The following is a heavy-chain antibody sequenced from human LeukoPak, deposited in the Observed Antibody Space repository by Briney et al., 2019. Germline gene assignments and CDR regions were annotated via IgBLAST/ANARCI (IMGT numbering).Heavy chain of an antibody. CDR3: ARGYCSSNSCWFDP. Sequence: SETLSFTCAVYGGSFSGYYWNWIRQPPGKGLEWIGEINHSGSTNYNPSLKSRVTISVDTSKNQFSLKLSSVTAADTAVYYCARGYCSSNSCWFDPWGQGTLVTVSS. CDR1: GGSFSGYY. J-gene: IGHJ5*02. CDR2: INHSGST. V-gene: IGHV4-34*01. D-gene: IGHD2-2*01.